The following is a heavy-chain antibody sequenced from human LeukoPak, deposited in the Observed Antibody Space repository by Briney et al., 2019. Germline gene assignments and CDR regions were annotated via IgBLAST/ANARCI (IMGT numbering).Heavy chain of an antibody. CDR1: GFTVSSNY. D-gene: IGHD6-19*01. V-gene: IGHV3-53*01. CDR3: ARDHTAGYSSGWYTYYGMDV. J-gene: IGHJ6*02. CDR2: IYSGGST. Sequence: GGSLRLSCAASGFTVSSNYMSWVRQAPGKGLEWVSVIYSGGSTYYADSVKGRFTISRDNSKNTLYLQMNSLRAEDTAVYYCARDHTAGYSSGWYTYYGMDVWGQGTTVTVSS.